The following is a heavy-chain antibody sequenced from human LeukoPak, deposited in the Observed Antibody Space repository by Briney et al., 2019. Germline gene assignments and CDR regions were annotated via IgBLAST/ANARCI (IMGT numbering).Heavy chain of an antibody. Sequence: GGSLRLSCAASGFTFSSYSMNWVRQAPGKGLEWVSSISSSSSYIYYADSVKGRFTISRDNAKNSPYLQMNSLRAEDTAVYYCARDRLEGYFDYWGQGTLVTVSS. J-gene: IGHJ4*02. D-gene: IGHD1-1*01. CDR1: GFTFSSYS. V-gene: IGHV3-21*01. CDR3: ARDRLEGYFDY. CDR2: ISSSSSYI.